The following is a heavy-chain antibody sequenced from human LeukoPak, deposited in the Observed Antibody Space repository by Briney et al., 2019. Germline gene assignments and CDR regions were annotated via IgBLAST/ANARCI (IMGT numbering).Heavy chain of an antibody. Sequence: PGGSLRLSCAASGFTFSSYSMNWVRQAPGKGLEWVSYISSGSVTIYYADSVKGRFTISRDNAKNSLYLQMNSLRDEDTAVYYCARDPRAGSWYCFDYWGQGTLVTVSS. CDR3: ARDPRAGSWYCFDY. V-gene: IGHV3-48*02. CDR2: ISSGSVTI. CDR1: GFTFSSYS. J-gene: IGHJ4*02. D-gene: IGHD6-13*01.